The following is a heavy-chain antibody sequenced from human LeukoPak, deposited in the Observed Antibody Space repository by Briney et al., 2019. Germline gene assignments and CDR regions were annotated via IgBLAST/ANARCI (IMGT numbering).Heavy chain of an antibody. CDR2: ISGSGGST. J-gene: IGHJ4*02. V-gene: IGHV3-23*01. D-gene: IGHD3-3*01. CDR1: GFTFSSYD. Sequence: GGSLRLSCAASGFTFSSYDISWVRQAPGMGLEWVSAISGSGGSTYYADSVKGRFTISRDNSKNTLYLQMNSLRAEDPAVYSCASGFWSDYRLDYWGQGTLVTVSS. CDR3: ASGFWSDYRLDY.